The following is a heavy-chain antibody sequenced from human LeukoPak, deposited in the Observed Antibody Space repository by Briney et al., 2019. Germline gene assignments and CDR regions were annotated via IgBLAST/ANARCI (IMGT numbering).Heavy chain of an antibody. V-gene: IGHV3-66*02. Sequence: GVPLSLSCAASGFPDSRNYMIWLPQAPGKGLEWVSVYYNCGSTYYADSVKGRFTISRDNSKDTLYLQMNSLRAEDTAVYYCQASLYSNYEYYYYGMGVWGQGTTVTVSS. J-gene: IGHJ6*02. D-gene: IGHD4-11*01. CDR2: YYNCGST. CDR1: GFPDSRNY. CDR3: QASLYSNYEYYYYGMGV.